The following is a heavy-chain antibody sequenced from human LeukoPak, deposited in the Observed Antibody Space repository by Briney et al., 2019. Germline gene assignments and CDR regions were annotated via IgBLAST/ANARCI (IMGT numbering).Heavy chain of an antibody. CDR1: GGSISSSSYY. CDR3: ARYSLGSGDC. CDR2: IYYSGST. V-gene: IGHV4-39*07. Sequence: SETLSLTCTVSGGSISSSSYYWGWIRQPPGKGLEWIGSIYYSGSTYYNPSLKSRVTISVDTSKNQFSLKLSSVTAADTAVYYCARYSLGSGDCWGQGTLVTVSS. J-gene: IGHJ4*02. D-gene: IGHD2-15*01.